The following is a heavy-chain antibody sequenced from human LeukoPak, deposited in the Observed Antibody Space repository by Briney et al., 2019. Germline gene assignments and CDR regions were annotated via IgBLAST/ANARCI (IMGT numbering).Heavy chain of an antibody. CDR3: AFLYDYLWGSYLDY. V-gene: IGHV4-4*07. J-gene: IGHJ4*02. D-gene: IGHD3-16*02. CDR1: GGSFSSYY. CDR2: IYSSGST. Sequence: SETLSLTCTVSGGSFSSYYWSWIRQPPGKGLEWIGHIYSSGSTNYNPSLKSRLTMSVDTSNNQFSLKLRSVTAADTAVYYCAFLYDYLWGSYLDYWGQGTLVTVSS.